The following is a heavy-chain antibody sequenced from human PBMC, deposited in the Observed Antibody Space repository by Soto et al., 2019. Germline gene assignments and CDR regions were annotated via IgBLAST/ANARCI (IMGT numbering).Heavy chain of an antibody. CDR3: ARVGGALGHGFDP. D-gene: IGHD3-16*01. CDR1: GYTFTSYG. V-gene: IGHV1-18*01. J-gene: IGHJ5*02. CDR2: ISAYNGNT. Sequence: QVQLEQSGAEVKKPGASVKVSCKASGYTFTSYGISWVRQAPGQGLEWMGRISAYNGNTNYAQKLQGRVTMTTDTYTSTASRELRSLRSADPAVYYCARVGGALGHGFDPWGQVTLFTVSS.